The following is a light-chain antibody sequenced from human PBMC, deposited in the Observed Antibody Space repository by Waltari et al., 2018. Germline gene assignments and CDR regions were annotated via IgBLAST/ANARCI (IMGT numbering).Light chain of an antibody. CDR2: WAS. Sequence: DIVMTQSPDSLTVSLGERATINCRSSQSLFYSPKKRNYLTWYQQKAVQSPKLLLYWASTRESGVPDRFSGSGYGTDFSLTISNLQAEDVAVYSCQQYYDSPLTFGGGTKVEIK. J-gene: IGKJ4*01. CDR3: QQYYDSPLT. V-gene: IGKV4-1*01. CDR1: QSLFYSPKKRNY.